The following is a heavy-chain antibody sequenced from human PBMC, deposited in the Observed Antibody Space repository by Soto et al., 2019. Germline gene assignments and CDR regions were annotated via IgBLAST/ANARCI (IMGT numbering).Heavy chain of an antibody. CDR2: IWYDGSNK. Sequence: QVQLVESGGGVVQPGRSLRLSCAASGFTFSSYGMHWVRQAPGKGLEWVAVIWYDGSNKYYADSVKGRFTISRDNSKNTLYLQMNSLRAEDTAVYYCINDYDSSGSTDYWGQGTLVTVSS. CDR1: GFTFSSYG. V-gene: IGHV3-33*01. CDR3: INDYDSSGSTDY. D-gene: IGHD3-22*01. J-gene: IGHJ4*02.